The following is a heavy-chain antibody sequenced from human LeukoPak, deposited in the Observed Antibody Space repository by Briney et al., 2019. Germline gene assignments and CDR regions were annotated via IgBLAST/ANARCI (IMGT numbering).Heavy chain of an antibody. CDR2: INPNSGDT. CDR1: GYTFTDYY. V-gene: IGHV1-2*02. D-gene: IGHD3-22*01. J-gene: IGHJ4*02. Sequence: ASVMVSCKASGYTFTDYYMHWVRQAPGQGLEWMGWINPNSGDTDYAQSFQGRVTMTRDTSINTAYMDLSSLRSDDTAVYYCARGIGDSSGFLILLLYFDYWGQGTLVTVSS. CDR3: ARGIGDSSGFLILLLYFDY.